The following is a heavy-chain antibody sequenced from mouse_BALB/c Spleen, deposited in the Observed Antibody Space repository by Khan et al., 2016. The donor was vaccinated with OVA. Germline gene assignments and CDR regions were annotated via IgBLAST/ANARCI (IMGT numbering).Heavy chain of an antibody. V-gene: IGHV1S137*01. CDR1: GYTFTDYA. Sequence: QVQLQQPGPELVRPGVSVKISCKGSGYTFTDYAMYWVKQSHAKSLEWIGLISTYSGNTNYNQKFKGKATMTVDKSSSTAYLELARLTSGDSAIYYWARPAYDGYYDYWGQGTTLTVSS. CDR3: ARPAYDGYYDY. D-gene: IGHD2-3*01. CDR2: ISTYSGNT. J-gene: IGHJ2*01.